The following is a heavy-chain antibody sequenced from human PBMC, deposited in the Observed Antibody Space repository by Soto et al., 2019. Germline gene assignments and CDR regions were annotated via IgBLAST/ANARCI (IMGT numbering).Heavy chain of an antibody. CDR2: INHSGST. J-gene: IGHJ3*02. Sequence: SETLSLTCAVYGGSFSGYYWSWIRQPPGKGLEWIGEINHSGSTNYNPSLKSRVTISVDTSKNQFSLKLSSVTAADTAVYYCARGXIAAAGTAFGAFDIWGQGTMVTVSS. V-gene: IGHV4-34*01. CDR3: ARGXIAAAGTAFGAFDI. D-gene: IGHD6-13*01. CDR1: GGSFSGYY.